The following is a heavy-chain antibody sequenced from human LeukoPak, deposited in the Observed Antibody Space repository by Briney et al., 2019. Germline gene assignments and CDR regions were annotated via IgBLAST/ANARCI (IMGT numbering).Heavy chain of an antibody. V-gene: IGHV4-39*01. CDR1: GGSISSSSYY. CDR2: IYYSGTT. J-gene: IGHJ5*02. CDR3: ARLGYYGSGNLNWFDP. D-gene: IGHD3-10*01. Sequence: SETLSLTCTVSGGSISSSSYYWGWIRQPPGKGLEWIGSIYYSGTTYYNPSLKSRVTISVDRSKNQFSLKLSSVTAADTAVYDCARLGYYGSGNLNWFDPWGQGTLVTVSS.